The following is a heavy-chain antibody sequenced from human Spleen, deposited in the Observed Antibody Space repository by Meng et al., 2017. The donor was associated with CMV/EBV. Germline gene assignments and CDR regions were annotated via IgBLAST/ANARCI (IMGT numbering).Heavy chain of an antibody. V-gene: IGHV3-30-3*01. CDR3: ARDYSSSH. Sequence: QVQLVESGXGVVQPGRSLRLSCAASGFTFSSYAMHWVRQAPGKGLEWVAVISYDGSNKYYADSVKGRFTISRDNSKNTLYLQMNSLRAEDTAVYYCARDYSSSHWGQGTLVTVSS. D-gene: IGHD6-6*01. J-gene: IGHJ4*02. CDR2: ISYDGSNK. CDR1: GFTFSSYA.